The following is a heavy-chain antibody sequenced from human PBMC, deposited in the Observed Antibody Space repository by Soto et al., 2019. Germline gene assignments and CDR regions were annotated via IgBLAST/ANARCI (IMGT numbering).Heavy chain of an antibody. V-gene: IGHV4-4*07. Sequence: SETLSLTCTVSGASITGTSYWSWIRQPAGKGLEWIGRFSLSGTTNYNPSLRSRVTMSADVSKNQFSLRLTSVTAADTALYYCARGMTPPGAPAWYYFDSWGQGTLVTAPQ. D-gene: IGHD2-8*02. CDR2: FSLSGTT. CDR1: GASITGTSY. CDR3: ARGMTPPGAPAWYYFDS. J-gene: IGHJ4*02.